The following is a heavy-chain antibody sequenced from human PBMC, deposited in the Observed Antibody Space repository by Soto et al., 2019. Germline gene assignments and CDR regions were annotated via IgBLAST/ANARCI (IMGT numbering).Heavy chain of an antibody. CDR2: IIPVFDTA. V-gene: IGHV1-69*01. CDR1: GGTFGNHA. Sequence: QVQLVQSGAEVKRPGSSVKVSCKASGGTFGNHAITWVRQAPGQGLEWMGGIIPVFDTATYARKFQGRVTFTADESTNTAYMELSRLRSEDTALYYCARTIVGGTRLFYDYGMDVWGQGTTVTVSS. CDR3: ARTIVGGTRLFYDYGMDV. D-gene: IGHD1-26*01. J-gene: IGHJ6*02.